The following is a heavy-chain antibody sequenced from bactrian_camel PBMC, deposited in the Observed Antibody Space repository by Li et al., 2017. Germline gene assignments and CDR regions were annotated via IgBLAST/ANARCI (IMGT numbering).Heavy chain of an antibody. CDR1: GNVFGVCQ. V-gene: IGHV3S53*01. Sequence: HVQLVESGGGSVQAGGSLKLSCAAAGNVFGVCQLGWYRQDPGNECEVVSIISCNGSTTYAHFLEGRFTISQDIAKTTMYLQMDSLKPEDTGVYYCAADLILASRRISNPCRMSQGTQVTVS. J-gene: IGHJ4*01. CDR2: ISCNGST.